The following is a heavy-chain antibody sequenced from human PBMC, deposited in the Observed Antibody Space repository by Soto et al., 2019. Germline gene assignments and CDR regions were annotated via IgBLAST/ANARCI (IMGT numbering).Heavy chain of an antibody. V-gene: IGHV3-74*01. CDR2: INSDGSST. J-gene: IGHJ4*02. CDR1: GFTFSSYW. D-gene: IGHD5-18*01. Sequence: GGSLRLSCAASGFTFSSYWMHWVRQAPGKGLVWVSRINSDGSSTSYADSVKGRFTISRDNAKNTLYLQMNSLRAEDTAVYYCARADTDMVTWYFDYWGQGTLVTVPS. CDR3: ARADTDMVTWYFDY.